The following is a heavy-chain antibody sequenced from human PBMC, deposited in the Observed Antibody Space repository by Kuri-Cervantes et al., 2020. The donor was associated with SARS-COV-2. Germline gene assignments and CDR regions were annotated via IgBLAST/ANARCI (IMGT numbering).Heavy chain of an antibody. V-gene: IGHV4-61*09. J-gene: IGHJ3*02. D-gene: IGHD6-13*01. CDR1: GGSISSGSNY. Sequence: LRLSCTVSGGSISSGSNYWSWIRQPAGKGLEWIGYIYNSGRTNYNPSLKSRVTISVDTSKNQFSLKLSSVTAADTAVYYCARGIAPQLDAFDIWGQGTMVTVSS. CDR3: ARGIAPQLDAFDI. CDR2: IYNSGRT.